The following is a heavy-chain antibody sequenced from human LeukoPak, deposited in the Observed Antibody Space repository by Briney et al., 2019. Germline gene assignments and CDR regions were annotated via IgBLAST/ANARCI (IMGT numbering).Heavy chain of an antibody. D-gene: IGHD1-1*01. V-gene: IGHV3-66*03. CDR1: GFSASDYY. CDR2: IRGSGAT. CDR3: ARDRATTEDWVEFDP. J-gene: IGHJ5*02. Sequence: PGGSLRLSCEVFGFSASDYYMSWVRQAPGKGLEWVSLIRGSGATFYADSVKGRFTISRDDSKNMVFPQMNRLRVEDTAVYFCARDRATTEDWVEFDPWGQGTLVTVSS.